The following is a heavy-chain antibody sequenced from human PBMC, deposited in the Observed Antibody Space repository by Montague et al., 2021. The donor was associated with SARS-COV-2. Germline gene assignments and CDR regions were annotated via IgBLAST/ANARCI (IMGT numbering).Heavy chain of an antibody. CDR1: GACFGAYY. Sequence: SETLSLTCAVSGACFGAYYWGGVRQPPRKGLRWHGEMNHSGSTNYDPSLKSRVTISVGTSKNQFSLKLSSVTAADTAVYYCARFLRRVVPAATGHWEKNYYYYYMDVWGKGTTVTVSS. J-gene: IGHJ6*03. D-gene: IGHD2-2*01. V-gene: IGHV4-34*01. CDR3: ARFLRRVVPAATGHWEKNYYYYYMDV. CDR2: MNHSGST.